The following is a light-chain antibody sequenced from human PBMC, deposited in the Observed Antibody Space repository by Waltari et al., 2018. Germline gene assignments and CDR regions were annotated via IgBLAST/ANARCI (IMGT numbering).Light chain of an antibody. V-gene: IGLV2-14*01. CDR2: EGS. CDR3: TSYITTRGDWV. CDR1: SSDVGGYNL. J-gene: IGLJ3*02. Sequence: QSALTQPASVSVSPGQSITISCTGTSSDVGGYNLVSRHQQHPGKAPKLKIYEGSNRPSGVSNRFSGSTSGNTASLTISGLQAEDEADYYCTSYITTRGDWVFGGGTKLTVL.